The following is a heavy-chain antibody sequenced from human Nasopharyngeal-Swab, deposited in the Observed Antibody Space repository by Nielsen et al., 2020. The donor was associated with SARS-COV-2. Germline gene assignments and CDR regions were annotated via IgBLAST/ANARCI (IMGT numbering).Heavy chain of an antibody. CDR2: INAGNTMT. V-gene: IGHV1-3*01. D-gene: IGHD4/OR15-4a*01. CDR3: ATEYRYGPSFDS. CDR1: GYSFSNYA. Sequence: ASVKVSCKASGYSFSNYALHWVRQAPGQRLEWMGWINAGNTMTKHSQKLQGRVTITRDTSASTAYMELSSLTSEDTAVYYCATEYRYGPSFDSWGQGSLVTVSS. J-gene: IGHJ4*02.